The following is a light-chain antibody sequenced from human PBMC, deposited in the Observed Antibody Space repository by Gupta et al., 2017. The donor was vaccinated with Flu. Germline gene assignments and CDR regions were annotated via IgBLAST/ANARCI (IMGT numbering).Light chain of an antibody. Sequence: DIVMIQSPDSLAVSLAERATTNCKSSQSVLYNSNNKNYLAWYQQKPGQPPKLLIYWASTRESGVPDRFSGSGSGTDFTLTISSLQAEDVAVYYCQQYYTTPYSFGQGTKLEIK. CDR2: WAS. V-gene: IGKV4-1*01. CDR3: QQYYTTPYS. J-gene: IGKJ2*03. CDR1: QSVLYNSNNKNY.